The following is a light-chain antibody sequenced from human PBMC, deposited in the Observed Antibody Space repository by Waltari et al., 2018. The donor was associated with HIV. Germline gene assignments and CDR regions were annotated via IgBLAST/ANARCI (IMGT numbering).Light chain of an antibody. J-gene: IGLJ2*01. V-gene: IGLV2-8*01. CDR1: SSDLGAYHF. Sequence: QSALTQPPSASGSPGQSVALPCTGTSSDLGAYHFVSWYQPPPGSAPKLIIFEVTKGPTGVPDRFSGSKSGNTASLTVSGLLPEDDADYYCSSYAGSNRFVVFGGGTRLTVL. CDR3: SSYAGSNRFVV. CDR2: EVT.